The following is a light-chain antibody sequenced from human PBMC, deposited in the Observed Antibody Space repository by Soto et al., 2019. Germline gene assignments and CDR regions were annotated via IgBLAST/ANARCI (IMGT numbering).Light chain of an antibody. CDR2: EVS. CDR3: SSYTTRTTPV. V-gene: IGLV2-14*01. CDR1: SSDVGYYNY. Sequence: QSALTQPASVSGSPGQSITISCTGTSSDVGYYNYVSWYQQHPGKAPKLMIYEVSNRPSGVSNRFSGSKSGNTASLTISGLQAEDEADYYCSSYTTRTTPVFGGGTKLTVL. J-gene: IGLJ2*01.